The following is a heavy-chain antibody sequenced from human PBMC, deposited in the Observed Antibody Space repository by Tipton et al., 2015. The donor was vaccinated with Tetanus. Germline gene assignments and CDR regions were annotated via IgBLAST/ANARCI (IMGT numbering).Heavy chain of an antibody. CDR2: ILYKGGT. D-gene: IGHD4-11*01. CDR1: GGSVSSGSYY. Sequence: TLSLTCTVSGGSVSSGSYYWSWVRQPPGKGLEYIGYILYKGGTNYNPSLKSRVTISVDTSQKSFSLNLTSVTAADTAVYYCARAPYYTNQRIRFDPWGQGILVTVSS. V-gene: IGHV4-61*03. J-gene: IGHJ5*02. CDR3: ARAPYYTNQRIRFDP.